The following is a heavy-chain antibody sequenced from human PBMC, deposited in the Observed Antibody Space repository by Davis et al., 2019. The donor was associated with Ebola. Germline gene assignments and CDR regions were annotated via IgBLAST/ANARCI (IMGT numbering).Heavy chain of an antibody. V-gene: IGHV1-69*13. Sequence: SVKVSCKSSGGSFSSYAISWVRQAPGQGLEWMGKIIPIFGSADYAQKFQGRLTITADESTNTAYMELSSLRSEDTALYYCARLTATAVNILVNDSWGRGTLVIVSS. CDR2: IIPIFGSA. J-gene: IGHJ2*01. CDR3: ARLTATAVNILVNDS. D-gene: IGHD6-13*01. CDR1: GGSFSSYA.